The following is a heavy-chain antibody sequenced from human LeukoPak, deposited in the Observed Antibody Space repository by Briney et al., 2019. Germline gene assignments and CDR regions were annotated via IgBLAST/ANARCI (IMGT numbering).Heavy chain of an antibody. J-gene: IGHJ4*02. CDR3: AKEQRLLLWFGELFD. V-gene: IGHV3-23*01. CDR1: GFTFSSYA. CDR2: ISGSCGST. Sequence: PGGSLRLSCAASGFTFSSYAMSWVRQAPGKGLEWVSAISGSCGSTYYADSVKGRFTISRDHSKNTLYLQMNSLRAEDTAVYYCAKEQRLLLWFGELFDWGQGTLVTVSS. D-gene: IGHD3-10*01.